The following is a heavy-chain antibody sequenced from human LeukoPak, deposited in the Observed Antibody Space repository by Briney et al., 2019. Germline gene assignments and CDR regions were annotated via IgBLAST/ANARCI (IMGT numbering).Heavy chain of an antibody. CDR3: AKALRYFDWLLNSDGPNFDY. Sequence: GGSLRLSCAASGFTVSSNYMSWVRQAPEKGLEWVSVIYSGGSTYYADSVKGRFTISRDNSKNTLYLQMNSLRAEDTAVYYCAKALRYFDWLLNSDGPNFDYWGQGTLVTVSS. D-gene: IGHD3-9*01. CDR2: IYSGGST. V-gene: IGHV3-53*01. CDR1: GFTVSSNY. J-gene: IGHJ4*02.